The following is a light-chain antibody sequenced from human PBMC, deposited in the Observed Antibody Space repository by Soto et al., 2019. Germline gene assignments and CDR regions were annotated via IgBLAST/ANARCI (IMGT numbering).Light chain of an antibody. CDR3: SSYTTRSTLV. Sequence: QSVLTQPASVSGSPGQSITISCTGTSSDVGAYDFVSWYQHYPGKAPKLVTFDVTHPPPGISDRFSGSKSANTASLTISGLQAEDEAFYYCSSYTTRSTLVFGGGTKLTVL. V-gene: IGLV2-14*01. CDR1: SSDVGAYDF. CDR2: DVT. J-gene: IGLJ2*01.